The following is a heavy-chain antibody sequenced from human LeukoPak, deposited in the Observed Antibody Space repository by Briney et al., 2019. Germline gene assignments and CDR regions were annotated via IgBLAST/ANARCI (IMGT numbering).Heavy chain of an antibody. J-gene: IGHJ4*02. CDR1: GFTFSSYS. V-gene: IGHV3-21*01. CDR2: ISSSSSYI. CDR3: ARVWEPPAASDY. D-gene: IGHD2-2*01. Sequence: GGSLRLSCAASGFTFSSYSMNWVRQAPGKGLEWVSSISSSSSYIYYADSVKGRFTISRDNAKNSLYLQMNSLRAGDTAVYYCARVWEPPAASDYWGQGTLVTVSS.